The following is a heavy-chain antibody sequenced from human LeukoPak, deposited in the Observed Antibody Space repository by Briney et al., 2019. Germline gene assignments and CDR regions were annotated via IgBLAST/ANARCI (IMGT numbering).Heavy chain of an antibody. CDR1: GYTFTSYD. CDR3: ARGPWDTAMLNYYYYMDV. J-gene: IGHJ6*03. V-gene: IGHV1-8*01. CDR2: MNPNSGNT. Sequence: GASVKVSCKASGYTFTSYDINWVRQATGQGPEWMGWMNPNSGNTGYAQKFQGRVTMTRNTSISTAYMELNSLRSEDTAVYYCARGPWDTAMLNYYYYMDVWGKGTTVTVSS. D-gene: IGHD5-18*01.